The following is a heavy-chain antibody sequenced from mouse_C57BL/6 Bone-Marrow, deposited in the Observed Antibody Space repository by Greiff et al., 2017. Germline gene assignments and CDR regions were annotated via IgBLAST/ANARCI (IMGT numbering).Heavy chain of an antibody. CDR2: ISYDGSN. CDR1: GYSITSGYY. D-gene: IGHD1-1*01. V-gene: IGHV3-6*01. Sequence: EVQLQESGPGLVKPSQSLSLTCSVTGYSITSGYYWNWIRQFPGNKLEWMGYISYDGSNNYNPSLKNRISITRDTSKNQFFLKLNSVTTEDTATYYCAIYYYGSSSYWYFDVWGTGTTVTVSS. CDR3: AIYYYGSSSYWYFDV. J-gene: IGHJ1*03.